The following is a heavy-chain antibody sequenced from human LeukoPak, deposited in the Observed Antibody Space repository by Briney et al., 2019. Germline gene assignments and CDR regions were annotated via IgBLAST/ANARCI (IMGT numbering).Heavy chain of an antibody. V-gene: IGHV4-59*01. D-gene: IGHD6-19*01. CDR2: IYYSGST. CDR3: ARHSSGWSPPGMDV. CDR1: GGSISGYY. Sequence: SETLSLTCTVSGGSISGYYWSWIRQPPGKGLEWIGYIYYSGSTNYNPSLKSRVTISVDTSKNQFSLKLSSVTAADTAVYYCARHSSGWSPPGMDVWGQGTTVTVSS. J-gene: IGHJ6*02.